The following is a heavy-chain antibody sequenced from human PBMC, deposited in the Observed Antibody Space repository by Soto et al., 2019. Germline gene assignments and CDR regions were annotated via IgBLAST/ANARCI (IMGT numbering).Heavy chain of an antibody. J-gene: IGHJ4*02. V-gene: IGHV4-31*03. CDR3: AREYTYGSNFFDC. CDR1: GGSISSAAYY. D-gene: IGHD5-18*01. CDR2: ISHRGST. Sequence: QVQLQESGPGLVKPSQTLSLTCTVSGGSISSAAYYWSWIRQHPGKGLEWIGYISHRGSTYYTPSLKRRVIISADTSKNQFSVNLTSVTDADTAVYYCAREYTYGSNFFDCWGQGSLVTVSS.